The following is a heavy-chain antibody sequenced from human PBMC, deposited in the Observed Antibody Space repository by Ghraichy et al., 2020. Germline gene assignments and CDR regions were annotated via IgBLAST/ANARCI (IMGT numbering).Heavy chain of an antibody. V-gene: IGHV4-39*01. CDR2: ISYSGRT. CDR1: GGSVNSGIYY. D-gene: IGHD3-3*01. J-gene: IGHJ5*02. CDR3: ARLGPSGEILVWFDP. Sequence: SETLSLTCTVSGGSVNSGIYYWALIRQPPGKGLEWIGSISYSGRTYYNPSLKSRVSTFVDTSNNQFSLRLSSVTAAVSDVYYCARLGPSGEILVWFDPWGQGTLVTVSS.